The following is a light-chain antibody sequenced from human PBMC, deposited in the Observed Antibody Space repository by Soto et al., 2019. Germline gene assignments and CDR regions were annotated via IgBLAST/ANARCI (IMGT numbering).Light chain of an antibody. J-gene: IGKJ1*01. CDR3: PEYNYYSRT. CDR1: QSVDNW. Sequence: SHSPSALSASIRDRVTITCRASQSVDNWLAWYQQKPGKAPKLLIYKAASLESGVPSRFSGSGSGTEFTLTISGLQPDDFATYYCPEYNYYSRTFGQGTKVAIK. V-gene: IGKV1-5*03. CDR2: KAA.